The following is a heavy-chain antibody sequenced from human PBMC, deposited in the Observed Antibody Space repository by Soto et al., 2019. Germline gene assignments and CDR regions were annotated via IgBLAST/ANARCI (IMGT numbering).Heavy chain of an antibody. Sequence: SVKVSCKASGGTFSSYAISWVRQAPGQGLEWMGGIIPIFGTANYAQKFQGRVTITADESTSTAYMELSSLRSEDTAVYYCARDQNYDILTGYQGYYYYGMDVWGQGTTVTVSS. CDR2: IIPIFGTA. CDR1: GGTFSSYA. J-gene: IGHJ6*02. V-gene: IGHV1-69*13. D-gene: IGHD3-9*01. CDR3: ARDQNYDILTGYQGYYYYGMDV.